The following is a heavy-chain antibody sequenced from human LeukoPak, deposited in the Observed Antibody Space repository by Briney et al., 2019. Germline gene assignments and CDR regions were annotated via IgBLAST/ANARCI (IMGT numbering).Heavy chain of an antibody. CDR2: IYYSGIT. CDR1: GGSISSYY. D-gene: IGHD6-19*01. CDR3: ARVGSSGWYFGGFEY. Sequence: SEALSLTFTVSGGSISSYYWSWIRQPPRKGLGWIGYIYYSGITYYNPSLKSRVTISVDTSKNQFSLKLSSVTAADTAVYYCARVGSSGWYFGGFEYWRQGTLVTVPS. J-gene: IGHJ4*02. V-gene: IGHV4-59*01.